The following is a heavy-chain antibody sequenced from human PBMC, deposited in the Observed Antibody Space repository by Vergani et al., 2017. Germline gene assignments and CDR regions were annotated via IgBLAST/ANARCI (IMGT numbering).Heavy chain of an antibody. CDR3: ARDRAYDYGGNSGVDAFDI. CDR1: GGTFSSYA. CDR2: IIPIFVTA. J-gene: IGHJ3*02. V-gene: IGHV1-69*13. D-gene: IGHD4-23*01. Sequence: QVQLVQSGAEVKKPGSSVKVSCKASGGTFSSYAISWVRQAPGQGLEWMGRIIPIFVTANYAQKFQGRVTITADESTSTAYMELSSLRSEDTAVYYCARDRAYDYGGNSGVDAFDIWGQGTMVTVSS.